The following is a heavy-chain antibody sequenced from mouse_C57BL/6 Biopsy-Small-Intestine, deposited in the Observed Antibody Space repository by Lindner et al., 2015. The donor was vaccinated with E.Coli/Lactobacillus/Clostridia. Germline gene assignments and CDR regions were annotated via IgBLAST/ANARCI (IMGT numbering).Heavy chain of an antibody. CDR1: GYSFTGYW. J-gene: IGHJ4*01. CDR2: ILPGSGSP. D-gene: IGHD1-1*01. Sequence: LQESGAELMKPGASVKLSCKATGYSFTGYWIEWVKQRPGHGLEWIGEILPGSGSPNYNEKFKGKATFTADTSSNTAYMQLSSLTTEDSAIYYCARWNYYGSSPYYAMDFWGQGTSVTVSS. V-gene: IGHV1-9*01. CDR3: ARWNYYGSSPYYAMDF.